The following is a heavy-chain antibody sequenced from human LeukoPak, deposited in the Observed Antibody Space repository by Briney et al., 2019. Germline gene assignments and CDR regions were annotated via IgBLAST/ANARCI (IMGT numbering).Heavy chain of an antibody. CDR3: ARHVRGKPAYCSGGSCYSGNYFDY. CDR2: IYDSGST. V-gene: IGHV4-59*08. D-gene: IGHD2-15*01. Sequence: PSETLSLTCTVAGGSISSYYWNWIRQPPGKGLEWIGYIYDSGSTNYNPSLKSRVTISVDTSKTQFSLKLSSVTAADTTVYYCARHVRGKPAYCSGGSCYSGNYFDYWGQGTLVTVSS. J-gene: IGHJ4*02. CDR1: GGSISSYY.